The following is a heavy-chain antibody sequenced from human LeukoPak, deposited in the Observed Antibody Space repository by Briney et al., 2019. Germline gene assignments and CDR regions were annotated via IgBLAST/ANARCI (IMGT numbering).Heavy chain of an antibody. CDR3: ARSSDSSGWYPVFGY. CDR1: GYSLSNYG. V-gene: IGHV1-18*01. CDR2: ISAYNGNT. J-gene: IGHJ4*02. Sequence: ASVKVSCKASGYSLSNYGISWVRQAPGQGLEWMGWISAYNGNTKYGQKVQGRVTMTTDTSTSTAYMELRSLRSDDTAVYYCARSSDSSGWYPVFGYWGQGTLVTVSS. D-gene: IGHD6-19*01.